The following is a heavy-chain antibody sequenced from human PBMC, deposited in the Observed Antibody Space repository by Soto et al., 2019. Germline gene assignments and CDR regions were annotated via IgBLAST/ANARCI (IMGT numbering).Heavy chain of an antibody. V-gene: IGHV3-15*07. CDR3: TSFFQHPGTNFDY. D-gene: IGHD3-10*01. CDR1: GFSFKDAW. Sequence: EAQLVESGGGFVESGGSLRLSCAASGFSFKDAWMTWVRQAPGMGPERVGRIKRSTDGGTADYGAAVKGRFTMSRDDSKDMSNVHMDGLKGEDTVVYYFTSFFQHPGTNFDYWGKGNQVNVSS. J-gene: IGHJ4*01. CDR2: IKRSTDGGTA.